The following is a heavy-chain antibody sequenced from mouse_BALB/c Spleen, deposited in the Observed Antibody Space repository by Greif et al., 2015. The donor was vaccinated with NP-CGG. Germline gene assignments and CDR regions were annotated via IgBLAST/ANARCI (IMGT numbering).Heavy chain of an antibody. D-gene: IGHD1-2*01. V-gene: IGHV3-6*02. CDR2: ISYDGSN. CDR1: GYSITSGYY. Sequence: EVKLVESGPGLVKPSQSLSLTCSVTGYSITSGYYWNWIRQFPGNKLEWMGYISYDGSNNYNPSLKNRISITRDTSKNQFFLKLNSVTTEDTATYYCARDRYYGRFAYWGQGTLVTVSA. J-gene: IGHJ3*01. CDR3: ARDRYYGRFAY.